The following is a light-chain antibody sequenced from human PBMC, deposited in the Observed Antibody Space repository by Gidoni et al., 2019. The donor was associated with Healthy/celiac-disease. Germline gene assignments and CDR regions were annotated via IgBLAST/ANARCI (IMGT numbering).Light chain of an antibody. Sequence: DIQMTPSSSTLSASVGDRVTITCRASQSISSWLAWYQQKPGKAPKLLIYKASSLESGVPSRFSGSGSGTEFTLTISSLQPDDFATYYCQQDNSYPQTFGQGTKVEIK. CDR3: QQDNSYPQT. CDR1: QSISSW. J-gene: IGKJ1*01. CDR2: KAS. V-gene: IGKV1-5*03.